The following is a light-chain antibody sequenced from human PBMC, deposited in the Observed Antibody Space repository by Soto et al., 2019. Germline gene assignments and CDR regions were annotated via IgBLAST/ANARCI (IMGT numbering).Light chain of an antibody. V-gene: IGKV3-20*01. Sequence: EIVLTQSPGTLSLSPGERATLSCRASQSVSSSYLAWYQQKPGQAPRPLIYGASSRAIGIPDRFSGSGSGTDFTLTISRLEPEDFAVYYCQQYCSSPWTFGQGTKVESK. CDR1: QSVSSSY. CDR3: QQYCSSPWT. J-gene: IGKJ1*01. CDR2: GAS.